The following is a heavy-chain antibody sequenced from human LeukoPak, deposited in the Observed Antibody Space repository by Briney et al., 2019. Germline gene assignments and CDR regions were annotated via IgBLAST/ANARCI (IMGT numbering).Heavy chain of an antibody. Sequence: GGSLRLSCAASGFTFSSYAMSWVRQAPGKGLEWVSAISGSGGSTYYADSVKGRFTISRDNSKNTLYLQMNSLRAEDTAVYYCARVTIFGVVIISPAVFDYWGQGTLVTVSS. D-gene: IGHD3-3*01. V-gene: IGHV3-23*01. CDR2: ISGSGGST. CDR1: GFTFSSYA. J-gene: IGHJ4*02. CDR3: ARVTIFGVVIISPAVFDY.